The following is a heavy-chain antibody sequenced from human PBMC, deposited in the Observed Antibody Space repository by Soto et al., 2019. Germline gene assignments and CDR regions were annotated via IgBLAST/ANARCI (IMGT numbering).Heavy chain of an antibody. CDR3: ARRGPGTYFDY. V-gene: IGHV3-23*01. CDR2: ISGSGDST. Sequence: PGGSLRLSCAASGFTFSSYAMNWVRQAPGKGLEWVSVISGSGDSTYYADSVKGRFTISRDNSKNTLYLQMNSLRAEDTAVYYCARRGPGTYFDYWGQGTLVTRLL. J-gene: IGHJ4*02. D-gene: IGHD6-13*01. CDR1: GFTFSSYA.